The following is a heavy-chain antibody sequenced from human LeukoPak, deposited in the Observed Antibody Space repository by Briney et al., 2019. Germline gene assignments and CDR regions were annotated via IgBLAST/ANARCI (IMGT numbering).Heavy chain of an antibody. J-gene: IGHJ5*02. V-gene: IGHV3-23*01. CDR3: VKVGGGGGWYWSP. D-gene: IGHD6-19*01. CDR1: GFTFSNYV. Sequence: GGSLRLSCTGSGFTFSNYVMSWVRQAPGKRLEWVSGISDSGDDTDYADSVKGRFTISRDNSKNTLFLQMNILRVEDTAVYYCVKVGGGGGWYWSPWGPGTLVTVSS. CDR2: ISDSGDDT.